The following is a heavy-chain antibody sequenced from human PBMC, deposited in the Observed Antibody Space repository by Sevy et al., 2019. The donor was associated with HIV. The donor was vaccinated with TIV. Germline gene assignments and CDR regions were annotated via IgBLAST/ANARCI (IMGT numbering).Heavy chain of an antibody. CDR3: ARRLFGGSPMVPVFDY. CDR1: GDSVSSNSAA. V-gene: IGHV6-1*01. CDR2: TSYRSKWYN. D-gene: IGHD3-10*01. Sequence: SQTLSLTCAISGDSVSSNSAAWNWIRQSPSRGLEWLGRTSYRSKWYNDYAVSVKSRITINPDTSKNQFSLQLNSVTPEDTAVYYCARRLFGGSPMVPVFDYWGQGTLVTVSS. J-gene: IGHJ4*02.